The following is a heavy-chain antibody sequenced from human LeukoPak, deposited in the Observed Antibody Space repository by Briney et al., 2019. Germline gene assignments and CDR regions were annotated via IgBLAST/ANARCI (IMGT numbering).Heavy chain of an antibody. CDR2: INHNGNVN. CDR1: GFTFSSYW. J-gene: IGHJ4*02. Sequence: GGSLRLSCAASGFTFSSYWMNWARQAPGKGLEWVASINHNGNVNYYVDSVKGRFTISRDNAKNTLYLQMNSLRAEDTAVYYCLRDLNWSLDQWGQGTLVTVST. V-gene: IGHV3-7*01. CDR3: LRDLNWSLDQ. D-gene: IGHD1-20*01.